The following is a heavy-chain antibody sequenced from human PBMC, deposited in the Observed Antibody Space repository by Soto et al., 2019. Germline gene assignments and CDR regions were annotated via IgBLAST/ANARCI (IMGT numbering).Heavy chain of an antibody. CDR2: IDSSGEK. Sequence: QVTLKESGPVLVKPTETLTLRCTVSGFSITDSEMGVSWIRQPPGQPLEWLAHIDSSGEKSYRTFLKSRRAISKDTSKSQIVLTMTNMDPADTATYYCARRHLAVAVSPWFDPWGQGIPVTVSS. J-gene: IGHJ5*02. D-gene: IGHD6-19*01. CDR1: GFSITDSEMG. CDR3: ARRHLAVAVSPWFDP. V-gene: IGHV2-26*01.